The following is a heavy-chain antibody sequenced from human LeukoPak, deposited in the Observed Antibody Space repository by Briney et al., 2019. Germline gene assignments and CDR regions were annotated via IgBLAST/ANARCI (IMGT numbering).Heavy chain of an antibody. D-gene: IGHD6-13*01. Sequence: SETLSLTCTVSGGSISSYYWSWIRQPPGKGLEWIGYIYYSGSTNYNPSLKSRVTISVDTSKNQFSLKLSSVTAADTAVYYCARDDSSSWYNWFEPWGQGTLVTVSS. CDR1: GGSISSYY. J-gene: IGHJ5*02. CDR3: ARDDSSSWYNWFEP. CDR2: IYYSGST. V-gene: IGHV4-59*01.